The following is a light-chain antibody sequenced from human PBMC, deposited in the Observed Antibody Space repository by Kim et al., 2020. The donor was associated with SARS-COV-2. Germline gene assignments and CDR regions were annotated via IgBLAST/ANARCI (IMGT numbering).Light chain of an antibody. CDR3: NSRDSSDNHWV. CDR2: GKN. V-gene: IGLV3-19*01. J-gene: IGLJ3*02. Sequence: SSELTQDPAVSVALGQTVRITYQGDSLRSYYASRYQQKPGQAPVLVIYGKNNRPSGIPDRFSGSSSGNTASLTITGAQAEDEADYYCNSRDSSDNHWVFGRGTQLTVL. CDR1: SLRSYY.